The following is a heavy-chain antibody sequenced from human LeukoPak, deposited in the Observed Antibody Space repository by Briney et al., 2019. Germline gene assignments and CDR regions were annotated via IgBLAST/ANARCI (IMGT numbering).Heavy chain of an antibody. CDR2: IYSGGST. CDR3: ASVLGGAFDI. CDR1: GFTVSSNH. D-gene: IGHD3-3*02. J-gene: IGHJ3*02. Sequence: GGSLRLSCAASGFTVSSNHMSWVRQAPGKGLEWVSVIYSGGSTYYAESVKGRFTTSRDNSKNTLYLQMNSLRSLRAEDTAVYYCASVLGGAFDIWGQGTRVTVSS. V-gene: IGHV3-53*01.